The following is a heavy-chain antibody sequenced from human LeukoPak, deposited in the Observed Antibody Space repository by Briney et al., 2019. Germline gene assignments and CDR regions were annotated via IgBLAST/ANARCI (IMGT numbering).Heavy chain of an antibody. V-gene: IGHV1-18*01. CDR1: GYTFTRFA. Sequence: ASVRVSCKASGYTFTRFAFTWVRQAPGQGLEWMGWISAYTGDTHYAQNLQGRVTMTTDTSTNTASLELRSLRSDDTAVYYCARGGYHLLHYWGQGTLVTVSS. J-gene: IGHJ4*01. CDR3: ARGGYHLLHY. D-gene: IGHD1-26*01. CDR2: ISAYTGDT.